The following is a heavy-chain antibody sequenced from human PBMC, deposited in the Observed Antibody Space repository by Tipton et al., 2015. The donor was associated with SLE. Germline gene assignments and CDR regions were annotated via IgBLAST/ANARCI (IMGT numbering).Heavy chain of an antibody. CDR3: ARQSEYYDFWSGYQGNYYYGMDV. J-gene: IGHJ6*02. CDR1: GGSFSVHYWS. CDR2: IYYSGST. D-gene: IGHD3-3*01. V-gene: IGHV4-39*01. Sequence: GLVKPSETLSLTCAVYGGSFSVHYWSWGWIRQPPGKGLEWIGSIYYSGSTYYNPSPKSRVTISVDTSKSQFSLKLSSVTAADTAVYYCARQSEYYDFWSGYQGNYYYGMDVWGQGTTVTVSS.